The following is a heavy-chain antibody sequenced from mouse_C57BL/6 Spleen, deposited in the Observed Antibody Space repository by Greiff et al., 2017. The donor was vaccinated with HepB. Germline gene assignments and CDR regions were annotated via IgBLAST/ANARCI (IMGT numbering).Heavy chain of an antibody. Sequence: VQLQQSDAELVKPGASVKISCKVSGYTFTDHTIHWMKQRPEQGLEWIGYIYPRDGSTKYNEKFKGKATLTADKSSSTAYMQLNSLTSEDSAVYFCAIYDYDDEDYFDYWGQGTTLTVSS. D-gene: IGHD2-4*01. CDR2: IYPRDGST. V-gene: IGHV1-78*01. CDR1: GYTFTDHT. CDR3: AIYDYDDEDYFDY. J-gene: IGHJ2*01.